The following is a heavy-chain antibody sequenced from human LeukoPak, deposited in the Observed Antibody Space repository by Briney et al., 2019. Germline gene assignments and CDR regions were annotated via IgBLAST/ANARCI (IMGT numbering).Heavy chain of an antibody. CDR1: GYTFTSYG. Sequence: GASVKVSCKASGYTFTSYGISWVRQAPGQGLEWMEWISAYNGNTNYAQKLQGRVTMTTDTSTSTAYMELRSLRSDDTAVYYCARDRLHCSSTSCAAGLFDYWGQGTLVTVSS. CDR2: ISAYNGNT. D-gene: IGHD2-2*01. CDR3: ARDRLHCSSTSCAAGLFDY. V-gene: IGHV1-18*04. J-gene: IGHJ4*02.